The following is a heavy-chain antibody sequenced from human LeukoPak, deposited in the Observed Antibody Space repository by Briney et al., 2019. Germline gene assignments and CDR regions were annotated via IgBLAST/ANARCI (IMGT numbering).Heavy chain of an antibody. CDR3: ARDFRDYYDSSGYLTRSWFDP. V-gene: IGHV1-69*01. J-gene: IGHJ5*02. CDR1: GGTFSSYA. D-gene: IGHD3-22*01. Sequence: ASVKVSCKASGGTFSSYAISWVRQAPGQGLEWMGGIIPIFGTANYAQKFQGRVTITADESTSTAYMELSSLRSEDTAVYYCARDFRDYYDSSGYLTRSWFDPWGQGTLVTVSS. CDR2: IIPIFGTA.